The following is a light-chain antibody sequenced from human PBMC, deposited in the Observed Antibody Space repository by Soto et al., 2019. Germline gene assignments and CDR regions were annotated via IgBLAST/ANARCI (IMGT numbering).Light chain of an antibody. V-gene: IGLV1-47*01. CDR1: ASNIGSNF. Sequence: SVLTQPPSASATPGQRVTISCSGGASNIGSNFVFWYQQFPGTAPKLLIYRNNRRPSGVPDRFSGSKAGTSVSLVISGLRSEDEAVYYCAAWDDSLSGPVFGGGTQLTVL. J-gene: IGLJ3*02. CDR2: RNN. CDR3: AAWDDSLSGPV.